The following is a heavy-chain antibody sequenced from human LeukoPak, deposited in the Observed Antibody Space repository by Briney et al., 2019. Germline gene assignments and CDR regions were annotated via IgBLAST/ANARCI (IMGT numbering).Heavy chain of an antibody. V-gene: IGHV3-7*03. CDR1: GITFSNYW. D-gene: IGHD3-22*01. J-gene: IGHJ4*02. Sequence: GSLRLSCAVSGITFSNYWMGWVRQAPGKGLEWVANIKRDGSEKYYVDSVKGRFGISRDNAKNSLYLQMNSLRVEDTAVYYCARVPGDSGYFDYWGQGILVTVSS. CDR2: IKRDGSEK. CDR3: ARVPGDSGYFDY.